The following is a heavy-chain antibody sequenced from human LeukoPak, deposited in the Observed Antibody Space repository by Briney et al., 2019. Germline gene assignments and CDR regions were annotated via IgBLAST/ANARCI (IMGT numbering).Heavy chain of an antibody. J-gene: IGHJ1*01. CDR2: IYYSGST. D-gene: IGHD1-26*01. V-gene: IGHV4-31*03. CDR1: GDPISSGGYY. CDR3: ARGGSNSYFQH. Sequence: SQTLSLTCTVSGDPISSGGYYWSWIRQHPGKGLEWIGYIYYSGSTYYNPSLKSRVFIAVDTFENQFSLKLRSVTAADTAVYYCARGGSNSYFQHWGQGTLVTVSS.